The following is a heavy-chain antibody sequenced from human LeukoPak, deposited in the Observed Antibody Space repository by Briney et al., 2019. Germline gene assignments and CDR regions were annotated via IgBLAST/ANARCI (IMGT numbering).Heavy chain of an antibody. D-gene: IGHD3-3*01. V-gene: IGHV3-48*01. CDR2: ISSSSSII. J-gene: IGHJ4*02. Sequence: PGGSLRLSCAASGFTFSSYSMNWVRQAPGKGLEWVSYISSSSSIIYYADSVKGRFTISRDNSKNTLYLQMNSLRAEDTAVYYCAREPNYDFWSGYYKGNFDYWGQGTLVTVSS. CDR3: AREPNYDFWSGYYKGNFDY. CDR1: GFTFSSYS.